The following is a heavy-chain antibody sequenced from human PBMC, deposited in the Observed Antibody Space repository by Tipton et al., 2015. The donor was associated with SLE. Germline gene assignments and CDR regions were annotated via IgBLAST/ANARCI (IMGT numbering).Heavy chain of an antibody. J-gene: IGHJ6*03. CDR3: ARGGDDGRYYYYMDV. Sequence: SLRLSCAASGFTFSSYWMSWVRQAQGKGLEWVANIKQDGSEKYYVDSVKGRFTISRDNAKNSLYLQMNSLRAEDTAVYYCARGGDDGRYYYYMDVWGKGTTVTVSS. V-gene: IGHV3-7*04. CDR2: IKQDGSEK. CDR1: GFTFSSYW. D-gene: IGHD1-26*01.